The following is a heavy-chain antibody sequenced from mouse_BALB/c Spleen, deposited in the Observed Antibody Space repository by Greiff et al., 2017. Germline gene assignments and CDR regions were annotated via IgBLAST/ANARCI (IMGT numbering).Heavy chain of an antibody. J-gene: IGHJ3*01. CDR3: ARRGGNYLFAY. D-gene: IGHD2-1*01. CDR1: GYSITSDYA. CDR2: ISYSGST. Sequence: EVKLQESGPGLVKPSQSLSLTCTVTGYSITSDYAWNWIRQFPGNKLEWMGYISYSGSTSYNPSLKSRISITRDTSKNQFFLQLNSVTTEDTATYYCARRGGNYLFAYWGQGTLVTVSA. V-gene: IGHV3-2*02.